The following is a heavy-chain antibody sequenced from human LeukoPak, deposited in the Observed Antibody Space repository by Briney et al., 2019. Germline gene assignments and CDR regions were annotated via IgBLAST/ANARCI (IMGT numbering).Heavy chain of an antibody. CDR3: ARDPGDY. J-gene: IGHJ4*02. V-gene: IGHV4-38-2*02. CDR1: GYSISSGYY. Sequence: PSEALSLTCTVSGYSISSGYYWGWIRQPPGKGLEWIGSIYHSGSTYYNPSLKSRVTISIDTSKNQVSLKLSSVTAADTAVYYCARDPGDYWGQGTLVTVSS. CDR2: IYHSGST. D-gene: IGHD3-10*01.